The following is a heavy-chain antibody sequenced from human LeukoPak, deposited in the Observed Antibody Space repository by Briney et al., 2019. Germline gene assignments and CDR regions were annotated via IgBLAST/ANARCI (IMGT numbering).Heavy chain of an antibody. Sequence: SETLSLTCAVYGGSFSGYYWSWVRQPPGKGLEWIGEINHSGSTNYNPSLKSRVTISVDKSKNQFPLKLSSVTAADTAVYYCASGIAYYYDSSGYYGDVFDIWGKGTMVTVSS. J-gene: IGHJ3*02. CDR3: ASGIAYYYDSSGYYGDVFDI. CDR2: INHSGST. D-gene: IGHD3-22*01. CDR1: GGSFSGYY. V-gene: IGHV4-34*01.